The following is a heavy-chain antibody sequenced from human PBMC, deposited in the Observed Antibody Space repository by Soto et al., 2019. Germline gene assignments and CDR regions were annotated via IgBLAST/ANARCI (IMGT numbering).Heavy chain of an antibody. V-gene: IGHV1-18*01. Sequence: QVQLVQSGAEVKKPGASVKVSCKASGYTFSTYGFSWVRQAPGQGLEWMGWIGAYNDDTNYAQNCQGRVTMTTDTSTTTAYMELKNLRPDDKAVYFCARDWRGAEGFDPWGQGTLVTVSS. CDR1: GYTFSTYG. D-gene: IGHD3-3*01. CDR2: IGAYNDDT. CDR3: ARDWRGAEGFDP. J-gene: IGHJ5*02.